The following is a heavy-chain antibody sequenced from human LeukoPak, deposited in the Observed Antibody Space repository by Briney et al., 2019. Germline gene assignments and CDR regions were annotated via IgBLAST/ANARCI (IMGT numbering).Heavy chain of an antibody. J-gene: IGHJ4*02. CDR3: AKDPLPYYYGSGSYADY. V-gene: IGHV3-23*01. CDR2: ISGSGGST. CDR1: GFTFSSYA. Sequence: GGSLRLSCAASGFTFSSYAMSWVRQAPGKGLEWVSAISGSGGSTYYADSVKGRFTISRDNSKNTLYLQMNSLRAEDTAVYYCAKDPLPYYYGSGSYADYWGQGTLVTVSS. D-gene: IGHD3-10*01.